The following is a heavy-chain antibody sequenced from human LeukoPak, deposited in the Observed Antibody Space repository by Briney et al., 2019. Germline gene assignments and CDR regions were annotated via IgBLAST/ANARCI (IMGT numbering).Heavy chain of an antibody. CDR2: LRYDGSNK. CDR3: AKRRGEDYFDY. V-gene: IGHV3-30*02. Sequence: PGGSLRLSCAASGFIFSSYAMHWVRQTPGKGLEWVAFLRYDGSNKYYADSVKGRFTISRDNSENTMYLQMNSLRVEDTAIYYCAKRRGEDYFDYWGQGSLVTVSS. J-gene: IGHJ4*02. CDR1: GFIFSSYA. D-gene: IGHD2-21*01.